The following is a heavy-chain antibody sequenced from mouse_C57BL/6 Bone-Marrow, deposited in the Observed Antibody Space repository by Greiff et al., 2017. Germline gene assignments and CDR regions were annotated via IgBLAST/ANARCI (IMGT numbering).Heavy chain of an antibody. V-gene: IGHV6-6*01. CDR2: IRNKANNHAT. D-gene: IGHD2-5*01. J-gene: IGHJ3*01. CDR1: GFTFSDAW. CDR3: TGYSNYMFAY. Sequence: EVQLQQSGGGLVQPGGSMKLSCAASGFTFSDAWMDWVRQSPEKGLEWVAEIRNKANNHATYYAESVKGRFTISRDDSKSSVYLQMNSLRAEDTGIYYCTGYSNYMFAYWGQGTLVTVSA.